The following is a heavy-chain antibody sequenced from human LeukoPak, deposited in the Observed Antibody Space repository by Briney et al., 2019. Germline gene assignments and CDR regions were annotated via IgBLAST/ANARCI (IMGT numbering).Heavy chain of an antibody. V-gene: IGHV4-34*01. J-gene: IGHJ3*02. Sequence: SETLSLTCAVYGGSFSGYYWSWIRQPPGKGLEWIGEINHSGSTNYNPSLKSRVTISVDTSKNQFSLKLSSVTAADTAVYYCARVADGGSRSDAFDTWGQGTMVTVSS. CDR3: ARVADGGSRSDAFDT. CDR2: INHSGST. D-gene: IGHD2-2*01. CDR1: GGSFSGYY.